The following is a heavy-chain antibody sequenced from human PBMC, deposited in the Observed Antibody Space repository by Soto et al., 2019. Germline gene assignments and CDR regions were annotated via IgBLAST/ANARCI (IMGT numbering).Heavy chain of an antibody. CDR2: IKQDGSEK. CDR3: ARDVYYYGSGSYYDY. V-gene: IGHV3-7*01. CDR1: GFTFSSYW. J-gene: IGHJ4*02. D-gene: IGHD3-10*01. Sequence: EVQLVESGGGLVQPGGSLRLSCAASGFTFSSYWMSWVRQAPGKGLEWVANIKQDGSEKYYVDSVKGRFIISRDNAKNSLYLQMNSLRAEDTAVYYCARDVYYYGSGSYYDYWGQGTLVTVSS.